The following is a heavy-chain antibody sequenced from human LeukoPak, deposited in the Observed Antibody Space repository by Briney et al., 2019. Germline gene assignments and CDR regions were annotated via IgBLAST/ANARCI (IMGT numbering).Heavy chain of an antibody. CDR1: GGSISNYY. D-gene: IGHD3-9*01. Sequence: RSSETLSLTCTVSGGSISNYYWSWIRQPPGKGLEWIGYIFYSGSTSYNPSLKSRVTISVDTSKNQFSLKLNSVTAADTAVYYCARVGYDILPGYRSGYMDVWGKGTTVTVSS. CDR2: IFYSGST. CDR3: ARVGYDILPGYRSGYMDV. V-gene: IGHV4-59*01. J-gene: IGHJ6*03.